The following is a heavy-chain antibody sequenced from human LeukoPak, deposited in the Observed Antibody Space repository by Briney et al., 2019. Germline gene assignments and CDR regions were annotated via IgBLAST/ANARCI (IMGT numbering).Heavy chain of an antibody. CDR1: GYTFTSYG. CDR2: ISAYDGNT. Sequence: ASVKVSCKASGYTFTSYGISWVRQAPGQGLEWMGWISAYDGNTNYAQKLQGRVTMTTDTSTSTAYMELRSLRSDDTALYYCATDIVVVPARRGGGAQRHLFDYWGQGTLVTVSS. CDR3: ATDIVVVPARRGGGAQRHLFDY. J-gene: IGHJ4*02. D-gene: IGHD2-2*01. V-gene: IGHV1-18*01.